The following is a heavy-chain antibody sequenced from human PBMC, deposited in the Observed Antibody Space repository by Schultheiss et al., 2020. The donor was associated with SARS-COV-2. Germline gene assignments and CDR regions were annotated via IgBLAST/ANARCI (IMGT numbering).Heavy chain of an antibody. V-gene: IGHV1-69*05. CDR1: GGTFSSYA. D-gene: IGHD2-2*01. CDR3: ARAWGVVPAPGYYYYYGMDV. CDR2: IIPIFGTA. J-gene: IGHJ6*02. Sequence: SVKVSCKASGGTFSSYAISWVRQAPGQGLEWMGGIIPIFGTANYAQKFQGRVTMTRDTSISTAYMELSRLRSDDTAVYYCARAWGVVPAPGYYYYYGMDVWGQVTTVTVSS.